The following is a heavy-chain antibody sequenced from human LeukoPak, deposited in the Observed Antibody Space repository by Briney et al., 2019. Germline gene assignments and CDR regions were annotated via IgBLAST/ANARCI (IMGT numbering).Heavy chain of an antibody. CDR3: ARGTALPGVDY. V-gene: IGHV3-7*01. D-gene: IGHD3-10*01. Sequence: GGSLRLSCAASGFTFSNSWMNWFRQAPGRLEWVANINHDGSEKNYGDSVEGRFTITRDNTKKSLYLQMNSLGAEDTAVYYCARGTALPGVDYWGQGTLVIVSS. CDR2: INHDGSEK. J-gene: IGHJ4*02. CDR1: GFTFSNSW.